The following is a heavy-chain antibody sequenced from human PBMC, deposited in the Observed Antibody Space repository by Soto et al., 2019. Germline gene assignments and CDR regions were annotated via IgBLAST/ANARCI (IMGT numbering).Heavy chain of an antibody. V-gene: IGHV4-34*01. CDR1: GGSFSGYY. CDR2: INHSGST. CDR3: ARKKYCTNGVCYTMYYYYMDV. Sequence: SETLSLTCAVYGGSFSGYYWSWIRQPPGKGLEWIGEINHSGSTNYNPSLKSRVTISVDTSKNQFSLKLSSVTAADTAVYYCARKKYCTNGVCYTMYYYYMDVWGKGTTVTVSS. D-gene: IGHD2-8*01. J-gene: IGHJ6*03.